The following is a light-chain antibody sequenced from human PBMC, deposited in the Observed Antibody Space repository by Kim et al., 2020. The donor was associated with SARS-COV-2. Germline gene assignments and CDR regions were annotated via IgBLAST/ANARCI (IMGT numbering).Light chain of an antibody. CDR2: RDY. J-gene: IGLJ3*02. V-gene: IGLV3-9*01. CDR1: NIVRRN. CDR3: QVWDSSTWV. Sequence: SVALGQTASITCGGNNIVRRNVPGYQQRPGQAPVLVIYRDYNRPSGIPERFSGSNSGNTATLTISRAQDGDEADYYCQVWDSSTWVFGGGTQLTVL.